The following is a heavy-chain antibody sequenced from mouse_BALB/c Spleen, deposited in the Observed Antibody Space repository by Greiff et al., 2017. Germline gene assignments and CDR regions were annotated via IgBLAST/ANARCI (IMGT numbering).Heavy chain of an antibody. D-gene: IGHD3-2*01. CDR2: ISYSGST. Sequence: EVQLVESGPSLVKPSQTLSLTCSVTGDSITSGYWNWIRKFPGNKLEYMGYISYSGSTYYNPSLKSRISITRDTSKNQYYLQLNSVTTEDTATYYCARRRDSSGYVGYAMDYWGQGTSVTVSS. CDR1: GDSITSGY. J-gene: IGHJ4*01. V-gene: IGHV3-8*02. CDR3: ARRRDSSGYVGYAMDY.